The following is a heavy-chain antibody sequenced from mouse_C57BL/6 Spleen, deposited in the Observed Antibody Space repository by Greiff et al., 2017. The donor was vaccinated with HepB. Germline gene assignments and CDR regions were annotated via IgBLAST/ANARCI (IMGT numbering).Heavy chain of an antibody. V-gene: IGHV3-1*01. D-gene: IGHD1-1*01. CDR1: GYSITSGYD. J-gene: IGHJ1*03. Sequence: EVKLVESGPGMVKPSQSLSLTCTVTGYSITSGYDWHWIRHFPGNKLEWMGYISYSGSTNYNPSLKSRISITHDTSKNHFFLKLNSVTTEDTATYYCARDHYYGSHWYFDVWGTGTTVTVSS. CDR2: ISYSGST. CDR3: ARDHYYGSHWYFDV.